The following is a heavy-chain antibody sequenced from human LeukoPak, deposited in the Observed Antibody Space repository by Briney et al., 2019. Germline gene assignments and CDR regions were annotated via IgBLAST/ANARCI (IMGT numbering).Heavy chain of an antibody. J-gene: IGHJ3*02. V-gene: IGHV3-74*01. Sequence: PGGSLRLSCAASGFTFSSYWMHWVRQAPGKGLVRVSRINSDGSSTSYADSVKGRFTISRDNAKNTLYLQMNSLRAEDTAVYYCARNSYYYDSSGYHDAFDIWGQGTMVTVSS. CDR2: INSDGSST. D-gene: IGHD3-22*01. CDR3: ARNSYYYDSSGYHDAFDI. CDR1: GFTFSSYW.